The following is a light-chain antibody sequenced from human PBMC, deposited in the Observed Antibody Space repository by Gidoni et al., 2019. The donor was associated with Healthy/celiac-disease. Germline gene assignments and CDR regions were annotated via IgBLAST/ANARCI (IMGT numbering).Light chain of an antibody. CDR2: AAS. V-gene: IGKV1-39*01. CDR3: QQSYSTPLT. Sequence: DIQMTLSPSSMSASVGDRVTITCRASQSISSYVNWYQQKPGKAPKLLIDAASSLQSGVPSRFSGRGSRTDFTLTISSQQPEDVATYYWQQSYSTPLTFGPGTKVDIK. CDR1: QSISSY. J-gene: IGKJ3*01.